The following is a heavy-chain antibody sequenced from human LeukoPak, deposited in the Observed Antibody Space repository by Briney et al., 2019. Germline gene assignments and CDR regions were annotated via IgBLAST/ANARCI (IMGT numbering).Heavy chain of an antibody. D-gene: IGHD3-9*01. CDR3: VPDWLLCEYFHH. CDR1: GFTFSSYA. CDR2: ISGSGGGT. J-gene: IGHJ1*01. V-gene: IGHV3-23*01. Sequence: PGGSLRLSCAASGFTFSSYAMSWVRQAPGKGLEWVSSISGSGGGTHYADSAKGRFTISRDNSKNTLYLQMNSLRAEDTAVYYCVPDWLLCEYFHHWGQGTLVIVSS.